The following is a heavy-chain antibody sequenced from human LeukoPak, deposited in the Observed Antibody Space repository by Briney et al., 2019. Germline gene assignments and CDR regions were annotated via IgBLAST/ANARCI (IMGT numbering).Heavy chain of an antibody. CDR3: ARGRYSSS. D-gene: IGHD6-13*01. CDR1: GGSFSGYY. V-gene: IGHV4-34*01. CDR2: INHSGST. Sequence: SETLSLTCAVYGGSFSGYYWSWIRQPPGKGLEWIGEINHSGSTNYNPSLKSRVTISVDTSKNQFSLKLSSVTAADTAVYYCARGRYSSSWGQGTPVTVSS. J-gene: IGHJ4*02.